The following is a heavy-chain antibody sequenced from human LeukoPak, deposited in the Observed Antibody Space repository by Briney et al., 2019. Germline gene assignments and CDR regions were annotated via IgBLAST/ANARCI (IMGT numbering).Heavy chain of an antibody. D-gene: IGHD3-22*01. Sequence: GGSLRLSCAASGFTFSSYWMHWVRQAPGKGLVWVSRINSDGSSTSYADSVKGRFTSSRDNAKNTLYLQMNSLRAEDTAVYYCAREEKVVITPRYYGMDVWGQGTTVTVSS. J-gene: IGHJ6*02. CDR2: INSDGSST. CDR1: GFTFSSYW. CDR3: AREEKVVITPRYYGMDV. V-gene: IGHV3-74*01.